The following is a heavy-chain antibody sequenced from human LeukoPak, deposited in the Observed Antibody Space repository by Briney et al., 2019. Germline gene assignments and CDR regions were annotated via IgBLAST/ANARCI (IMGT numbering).Heavy chain of an antibody. V-gene: IGHV4-59*01. CDR1: GGSISSYY. J-gene: IGHJ3*02. CDR3: ARDGGQWLVPDAFDI. Sequence: SETLSLTCTVSGGSISSYYWSWIRQPPGKGLEWIGYIYYSGSTNYNPSLKSRVTISVDTSKNHFSLKLSSVTAADTAVYYCARDGGQWLVPDAFDIWGQGTMVTVSS. CDR2: IYYSGST. D-gene: IGHD6-19*01.